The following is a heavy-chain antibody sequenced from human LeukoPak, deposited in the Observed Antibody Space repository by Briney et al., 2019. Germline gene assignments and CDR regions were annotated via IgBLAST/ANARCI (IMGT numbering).Heavy chain of an antibody. CDR3: AREWGSSSSGYYYGMDV. V-gene: IGHV1-46*01. CDR2: INPSGGST. J-gene: IGHJ6*02. D-gene: IGHD6-6*01. CDR1: GYTFTSYY. Sequence: ASVKVSCKASGYTFTSYYMHWVRQAPGQGLEWMGIINPSGGSTSYAQKFQGRVTMTRDTSTSTVYMELSSLRSEDTAVYYCAREWGSSSSGYYYGMDVWGQGTTVTVSS.